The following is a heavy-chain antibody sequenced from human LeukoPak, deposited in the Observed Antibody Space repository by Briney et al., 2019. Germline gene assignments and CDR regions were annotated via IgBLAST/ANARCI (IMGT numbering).Heavy chain of an antibody. Sequence: GESLKISCAASGFTFSSYAMNWVRQAPGKGLEWVSGISGSGGGTYYADSVKGRFTISRDNSKNTLYLQMNSLRAEDTAVYYCARDLEGAFDIWGQGTKVTVSS. CDR2: ISGSGGGT. V-gene: IGHV3-23*01. CDR3: ARDLEGAFDI. J-gene: IGHJ3*02. CDR1: GFTFSSYA.